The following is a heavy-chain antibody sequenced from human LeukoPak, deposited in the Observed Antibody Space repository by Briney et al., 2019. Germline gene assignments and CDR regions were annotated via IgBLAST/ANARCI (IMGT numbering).Heavy chain of an antibody. Sequence: ASVKVSCKASGYTFTSYGISWVRQAPGQGLDWMGWINPNSGGTNYAQKFQGRVTMTRDTSISTAYMELSRLRSDDTAVYYCAIYSSSLFDYWGQGTLATVSS. CDR1: GYTFTSYG. J-gene: IGHJ4*02. D-gene: IGHD6-13*01. CDR2: INPNSGGT. CDR3: AIYSSSLFDY. V-gene: IGHV1-2*02.